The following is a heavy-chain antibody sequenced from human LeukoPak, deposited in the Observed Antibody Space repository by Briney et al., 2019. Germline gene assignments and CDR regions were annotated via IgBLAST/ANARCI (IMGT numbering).Heavy chain of an antibody. CDR2: IIPILGIA. V-gene: IGHV1-69*04. D-gene: IGHD3-16*02. CDR1: GGTFSSYA. CDR3: ARVGADYVWGSYRHPAEFDY. Sequence: ASVKVSCKASGGTFSSYAISWVRQAPGQGLEWMGRIIPILGIANYAQKFQGRVTITADKSTSTAYMELSSLRSDDTAVYYCARVGADYVWGSYRHPAEFDYWGQGTLVTVSS. J-gene: IGHJ4*02.